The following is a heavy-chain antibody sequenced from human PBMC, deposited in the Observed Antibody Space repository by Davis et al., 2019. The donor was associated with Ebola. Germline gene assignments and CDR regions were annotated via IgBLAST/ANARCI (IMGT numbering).Heavy chain of an antibody. CDR3: ARLGTISAIYGWFDP. CDR1: GYTFTGHY. Sequence: ASAQVSCKASGYTFTGHYIHWVRQAPGQGLEWMGSINPKSGGTDSPQKSQGRVTMTRDTSISTVYMELSRLTSDDTAVYYCARLGTISAIYGWFDPWGQGTPVTVSS. V-gene: IGHV1-2*02. CDR2: INPKSGGT. D-gene: IGHD5-24*01. J-gene: IGHJ5*02.